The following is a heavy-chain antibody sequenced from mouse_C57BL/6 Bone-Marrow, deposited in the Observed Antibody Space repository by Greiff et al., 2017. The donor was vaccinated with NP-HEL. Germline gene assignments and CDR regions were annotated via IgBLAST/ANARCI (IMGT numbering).Heavy chain of an antibody. CDR3: AREDGNSLRFAY. Sequence: EVKLMESGPGLVKPSQSLSLTCSVTGYSITSGYYWNWIRQFPGNKLEWMGYISYDGSNNYNPSLKNRISITRDTSKNQFFLKLNSVTTEDTATYYCAREDGNSLRFAYWGQGTLVTVSA. J-gene: IGHJ3*01. V-gene: IGHV3-6*01. CDR1: GYSITSGYY. D-gene: IGHD2-1*01. CDR2: ISYDGSN.